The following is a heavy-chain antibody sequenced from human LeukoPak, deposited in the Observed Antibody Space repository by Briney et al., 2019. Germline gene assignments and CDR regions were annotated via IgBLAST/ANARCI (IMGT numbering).Heavy chain of an antibody. J-gene: IGHJ3*02. Sequence: SETLSLTCTVSGGSISSGGYYWSWIRQHPGKGLEWIGYIYYSGSTYYNPSLKSRVTISVDTSKNQFSLKLSSVTAADTAVYYCATRLKNGSGRLQGAFDIWGQGTMVTVSS. CDR2: IYYSGST. CDR3: ATRLKNGSGRLQGAFDI. D-gene: IGHD3-10*01. V-gene: IGHV4-31*03. CDR1: GGSISSGGYY.